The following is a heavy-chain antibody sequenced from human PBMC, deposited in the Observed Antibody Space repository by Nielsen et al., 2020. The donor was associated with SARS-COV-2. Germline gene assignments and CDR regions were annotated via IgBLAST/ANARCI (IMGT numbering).Heavy chain of an antibody. CDR2: ISSSSSTI. CDR1: GFTFSSYA. V-gene: IGHV3-48*01. J-gene: IGHJ1*01. Sequence: GGSLRLSCAASGFTFSSYAMSWVRQAPGKGLEWVSYISSSSSTIYYADSVKGRFTISRDNAKNSLYLQMNSLRAEDTAVYYCARVGSSGWIQHWGQGTLVTVSS. D-gene: IGHD6-19*01. CDR3: ARVGSSGWIQH.